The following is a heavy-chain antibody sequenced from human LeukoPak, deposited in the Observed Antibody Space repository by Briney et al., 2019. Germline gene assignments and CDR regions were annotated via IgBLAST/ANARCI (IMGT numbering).Heavy chain of an antibody. D-gene: IGHD3-16*01. J-gene: IGHJ6*03. CDR3: ARQGSDGYNYYYMDV. CDR1: GYSFTSYW. V-gene: IGHV5-51*01. Sequence: GESLKISCKGSGYSFTSYWIGWVRQMPGKGLEWMGIIYPGDSDTRYSPSFQGQVAISADKSISTAYLQWSSLKASDTAMYYCARQGSDGYNYYYMDVWGKGTTVTISS. CDR2: IYPGDSDT.